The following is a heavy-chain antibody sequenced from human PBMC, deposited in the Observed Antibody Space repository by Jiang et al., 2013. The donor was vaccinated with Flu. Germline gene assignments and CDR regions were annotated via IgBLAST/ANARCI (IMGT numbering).Heavy chain of an antibody. Sequence: QSGAEVKKPGASLKVSCKASGYTFSSYGIVWVRQTPGQGLEWMGWISHHNGNTNYAQKFQGRVTMTTDTYTTTAYMELRSLTSDDTAVYFCARVGRAMQSNAFDVWGQGTMVIVSS. V-gene: IGHV1-18*01. D-gene: IGHD3-16*01. CDR3: ARVGRAMQSNAFDV. CDR1: GYTFSSYG. CDR2: ISHHNGNT. J-gene: IGHJ3*01.